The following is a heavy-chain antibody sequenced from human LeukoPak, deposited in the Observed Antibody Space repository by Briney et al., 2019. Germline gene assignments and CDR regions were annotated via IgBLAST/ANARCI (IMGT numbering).Heavy chain of an antibody. CDR2: IFGSGGSP. CDR1: GFTFGSHA. CDR3: GKTTVGYSSGQKPAWPVDF. V-gene: IGHV3-23*01. J-gene: IGHJ4*02. D-gene: IGHD5-18*01. Sequence: GGSLRLSCEASGFTFGSHAMYWVRQAPGKGLEWVAGIFGSGGSPHYADSVKGLFTISRDNPRNTVYLQINSLRDDDTAVYYCGKTTVGYSSGQKPAWPVDFWGQGTLVTVSS.